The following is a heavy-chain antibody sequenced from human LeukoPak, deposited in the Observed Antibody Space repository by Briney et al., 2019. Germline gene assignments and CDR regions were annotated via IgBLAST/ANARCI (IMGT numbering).Heavy chain of an antibody. V-gene: IGHV3-23*01. CDR2: ISGSGGST. J-gene: IGHJ3*02. D-gene: IGHD1-7*01. CDR1: GFTFSSYA. Sequence: GGSLRLSCAASGFTFSSYAMSWVRQAPGKGLEWVSAISGSGGSTYYADSVKGRFTISRDNSKNTLYLQMNSLRAEDTAVYYCAKDQGIVAGTTETSDAFDIWGQGTMVTVSS. CDR3: AKDQGIVAGTTETSDAFDI.